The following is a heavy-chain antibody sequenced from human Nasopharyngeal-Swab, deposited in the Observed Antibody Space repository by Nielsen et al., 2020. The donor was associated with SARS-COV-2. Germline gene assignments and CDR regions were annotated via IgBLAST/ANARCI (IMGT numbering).Heavy chain of an antibody. Sequence: GGSLRLSCAASGFTFSSYEMNWVRQAPGKRLEWISYISSSGSTIYYADSVKGRFTISRDNAKNSLYLQMNSLRAEDTAVYYCASLSRDGYNSWGQGTLVTVSS. D-gene: IGHD5-24*01. CDR3: ASLSRDGYNS. J-gene: IGHJ4*02. CDR2: ISSSGSTI. V-gene: IGHV3-48*03. CDR1: GFTFSSYE.